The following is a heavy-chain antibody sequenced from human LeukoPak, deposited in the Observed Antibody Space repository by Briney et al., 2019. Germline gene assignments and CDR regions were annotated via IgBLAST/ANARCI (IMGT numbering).Heavy chain of an antibody. Sequence: SETLSLTCPVSGGSISSYYWSWIRQPPGKGLEWIGYIYYSGSTNYNPSLKSRVTISVDTSKNQFSLKLSSVTAADTAVYYCARQHRGFDPWGQGTLVIVSS. CDR1: GGSISSYY. CDR2: IYYSGST. V-gene: IGHV4-59*08. CDR3: ARQHRGFDP. J-gene: IGHJ5*02.